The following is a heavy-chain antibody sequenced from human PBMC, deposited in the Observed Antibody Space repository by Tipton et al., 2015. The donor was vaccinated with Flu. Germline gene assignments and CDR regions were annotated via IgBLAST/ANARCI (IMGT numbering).Heavy chain of an antibody. D-gene: IGHD1-26*01. J-gene: IGHJ1*01. Sequence: LRLSCAVSGYSISRGYYWGWIRQPPGKGLEWIGIAYHSGSTYYNPSLKSRVTISIDTSKNQFSLKLTSVTAADTAVYYCANSGSYYGYLQQWGQGTLVTVSS. V-gene: IGHV4-38-2*01. CDR2: AYHSGST. CDR1: GYSISRGYY. CDR3: ANSGSYYGYLQQ.